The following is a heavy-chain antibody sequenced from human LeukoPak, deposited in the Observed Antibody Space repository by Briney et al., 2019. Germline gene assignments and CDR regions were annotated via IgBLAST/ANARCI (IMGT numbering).Heavy chain of an antibody. D-gene: IGHD3-10*01. V-gene: IGHV3-30*18. CDR1: GFTFSSYG. CDR2: ISYDGSNK. Sequence: GRSLRLSCAASGFTFSSYGMHWVRQAPGKGLEWVAVISYDGSNKYYADSVKGRFTISRDNSKNTLYLQMNSLRAEDTAVYYCAKDGYYGSGSYYNDYFDYWGQGTLVTVSS. J-gene: IGHJ4*02. CDR3: AKDGYYGSGSYYNDYFDY.